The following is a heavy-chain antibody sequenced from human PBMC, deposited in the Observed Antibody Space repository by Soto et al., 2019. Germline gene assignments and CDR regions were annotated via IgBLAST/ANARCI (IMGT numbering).Heavy chain of an antibody. CDR2: LKNGGT. Sequence: EVQLLESGGGLVQPGGSLRLSCAASGFSFSTYGMNWVRQAPGKGLEWVSSLKNGGTYYADSVKGRFTISRDNSKNTRSLQMNSLTVEDTATYFCATLRAVAGPWGGRAFDHWGQGTLVAVSS. V-gene: IGHV3-23*01. D-gene: IGHD6-19*01. CDR1: GFSFSTYG. J-gene: IGHJ4*02. CDR3: ATLRAVAGPWGGRAFDH.